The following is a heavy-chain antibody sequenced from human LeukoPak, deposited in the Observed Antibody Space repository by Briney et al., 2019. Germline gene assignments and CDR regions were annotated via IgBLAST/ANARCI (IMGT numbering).Heavy chain of an antibody. CDR1: GGSISSYY. J-gene: IGHJ4*02. CDR3: ARGSNFWSGAQFYFDY. Sequence: KSSETLSLTCTVSGGSISSYYLSWIRQPPGKGLEWIGYIYYSGSTNYNPSLKSRVTISVDTSKNQFSLKLSSVTAADTGGYYCARGSNFWSGAQFYFDYWGEGTLVTVSS. V-gene: IGHV4-59*01. CDR2: IYYSGST. D-gene: IGHD3-3*01.